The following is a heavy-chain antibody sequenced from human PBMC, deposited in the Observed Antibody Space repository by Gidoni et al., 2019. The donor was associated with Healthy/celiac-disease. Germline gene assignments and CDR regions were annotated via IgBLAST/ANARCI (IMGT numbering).Heavy chain of an antibody. CDR3: ARLGGSSGTYYYYGMDV. Sequence: EVQLVQSGAEVKKPGESLKISGKGSGYSFTSDWIGWVRQMPGKGLEWMGIIYPGDSATSSRPSFQGPVTISADKSLSPAYLQWSSLKASDTAMYYCARLGGSSGTYYYYGMDVWGQGTTVTVSS. D-gene: IGHD6-6*01. J-gene: IGHJ6*02. CDR2: IYPGDSAT. V-gene: IGHV5-51*01. CDR1: GYSFTSDW.